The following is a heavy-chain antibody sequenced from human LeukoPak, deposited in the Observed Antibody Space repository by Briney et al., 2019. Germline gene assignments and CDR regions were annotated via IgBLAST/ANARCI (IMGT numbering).Heavy chain of an antibody. CDR3: AKDTTVVVVVAAMKPPEGYYYYMDV. V-gene: IGHV3-66*03. J-gene: IGHJ6*03. CDR1: GFVVSDTF. CDR2: IYTRGNT. D-gene: IGHD2-15*01. Sequence: GGSLRLSCAASGFVVSDTFMSWFRQAPGKGLEWVSVIYTRGNTFYADSVKGRFTISRDNSKNTLYLQMNSLRAEDTAVYYCAKDTTVVVVVAAMKPPEGYYYYMDVWGKGTTVTVSS.